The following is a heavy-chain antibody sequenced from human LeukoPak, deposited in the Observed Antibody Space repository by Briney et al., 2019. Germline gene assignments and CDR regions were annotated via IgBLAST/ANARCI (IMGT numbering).Heavy chain of an antibody. D-gene: IGHD3-10*01. J-gene: IGHJ5*02. CDR3: ARDGWFGDYNWFDP. Sequence: GGSLRLPCAASGFTFSSYGMHWARQAPGKGLEWVSYISSASNTIYYADSVKGRFTISRDNAKNSLYLQMNSLRAEDTAMYYCARDGWFGDYNWFDPWGQGTLVTVSS. V-gene: IGHV3-48*01. CDR1: GFTFSSYG. CDR2: ISSASNTI.